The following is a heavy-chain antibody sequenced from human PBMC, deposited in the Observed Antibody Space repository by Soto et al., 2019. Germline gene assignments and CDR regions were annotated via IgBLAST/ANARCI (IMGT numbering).Heavy chain of an antibody. CDR2: ISAYNGNT. CDR3: ARDIRFYGDYSRFDP. V-gene: IGHV1-18*01. J-gene: IGHJ5*02. D-gene: IGHD4-17*01. Sequence: GASVKVSCKASGYTFTSYGISWVRQAPGQGLEWMGWISAYNGNTNYAQKLQGRVTMTTDTSTSTAYMELRSLRSDDTAVYYCARDIRFYGDYSRFDPWGQGTLVTVSS. CDR1: GYTFTSYG.